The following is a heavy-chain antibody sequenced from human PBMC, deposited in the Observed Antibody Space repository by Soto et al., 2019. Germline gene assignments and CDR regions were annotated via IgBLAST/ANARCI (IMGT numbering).Heavy chain of an antibody. V-gene: IGHV1-8*01. CDR1: GYTFTTYD. J-gene: IGHJ5*02. CDR3: TRDYYGSGSYST. CDR2: MNPNSGNT. D-gene: IGHD3-10*01. Sequence: QVQLVQSGPEVKNSGASVKVSCKASGYTFTTYDINWVRQATGQGFEWMGWMNPNSGNTGYAQKFQGRVTMTRNTSTSTAYMELSSLRSDDTAVYYCTRDYYGSGSYSTWGQGTLVTVSS.